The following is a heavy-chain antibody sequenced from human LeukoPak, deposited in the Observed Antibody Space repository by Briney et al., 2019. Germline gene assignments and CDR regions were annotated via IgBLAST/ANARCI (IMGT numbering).Heavy chain of an antibody. V-gene: IGHV4-39*07. Sequence: SETLSLTCTVSGDSITSSSYYWGWIRQPPGKGLEWIGSIYYSGSTYYNPSLKSRVTISVDTSKNQFSLKLSSLTAADTAVYYCARDEWWSSPFDPWGQGTLVTVSS. D-gene: IGHD2-15*01. CDR3: ARDEWWSSPFDP. J-gene: IGHJ5*02. CDR2: IYYSGST. CDR1: GDSITSSSYY.